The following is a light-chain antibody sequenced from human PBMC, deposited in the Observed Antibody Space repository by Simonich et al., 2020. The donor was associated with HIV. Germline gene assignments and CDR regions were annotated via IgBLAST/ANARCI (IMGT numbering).Light chain of an antibody. Sequence: EIVLTQSPGTLSLSPGERATLSCRASQSVSSSYLAWFQQKPGLAPKLLLYDASSRATGIPDRFSGSRSGTDFTLTISILEPEDFAVYYCQQYNNWPPLTFGGGTKVEIK. V-gene: IGKV3D-20*01. CDR3: QQYNNWPPLT. J-gene: IGKJ4*01. CDR1: QSVSSSY. CDR2: DAS.